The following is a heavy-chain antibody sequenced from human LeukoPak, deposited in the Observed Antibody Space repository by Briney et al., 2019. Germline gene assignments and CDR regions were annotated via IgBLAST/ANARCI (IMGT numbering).Heavy chain of an antibody. V-gene: IGHV5-51*01. J-gene: IGHJ2*01. Sequence: KVSCKASGGTFSSYAISWVRQMPGKGLEWMAIIYPGDSDTTYSPSFQGQVTISADKSINTAYLQWSSLKASDTAMYYCARRVVNNRNWYFDLWGRGTLVTVSS. CDR3: ARRVVNNRNWYFDL. CDR1: GGTFSSYA. D-gene: IGHD4-23*01. CDR2: IYPGDSDT.